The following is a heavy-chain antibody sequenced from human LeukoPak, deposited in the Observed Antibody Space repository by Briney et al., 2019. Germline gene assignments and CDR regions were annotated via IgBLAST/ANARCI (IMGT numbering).Heavy chain of an antibody. CDR1: GGSFSGYY. J-gene: IGHJ5*02. D-gene: IGHD2-2*01. V-gene: IGHV4-34*01. Sequence: PSETLSLTCAVYGGSFSGYYWSWIRQPPGKGLEWIGEINHSGSTNYNPSLKSRVTISVDTSKSQFSLKLSSVTAADTAVYYCARGRRYCSSTSCPANWFDPWGQGTLVTVSS. CDR2: INHSGST. CDR3: ARGRRYCSSTSCPANWFDP.